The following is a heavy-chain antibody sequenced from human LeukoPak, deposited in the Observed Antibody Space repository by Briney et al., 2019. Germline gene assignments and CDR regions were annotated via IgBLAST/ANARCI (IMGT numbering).Heavy chain of an antibody. V-gene: IGHV1-2*06. CDR1: GYTFTDYY. CDR2: INPNSGGT. Sequence: GASVKVSCKASGYTFTDYYMHWVRQAPGQGLEWMGRINPNSGGTNYAQTFQGRVTMTRDTSINTAYMELSRLRSDDTAVYYCARELTRRAIFTDYWGQGTLVTVSS. J-gene: IGHJ4*02. CDR3: ARELTRRAIFTDY. D-gene: IGHD3-9*01.